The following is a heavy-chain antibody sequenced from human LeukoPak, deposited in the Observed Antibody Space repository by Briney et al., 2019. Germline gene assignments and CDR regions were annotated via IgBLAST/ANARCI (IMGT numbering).Heavy chain of an antibody. CDR3: AKGGATVIDY. CDR1: GFTFSNYW. D-gene: IGHD4-17*01. Sequence: HPGGSLRLSCAASGFTFSNYWMHWVRQAPGKGLVWVSRINSDGSSTTSADSVKGRFTISRENAKNTLYLHMNSLRAEDTAVYCCAKGGATVIDYWGQGTLVTVSS. J-gene: IGHJ4*02. V-gene: IGHV3-74*01. CDR2: INSDGSST.